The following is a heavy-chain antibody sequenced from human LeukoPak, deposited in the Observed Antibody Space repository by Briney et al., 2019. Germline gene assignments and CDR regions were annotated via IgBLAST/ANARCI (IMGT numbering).Heavy chain of an antibody. CDR1: GFTFSSYA. J-gene: IGHJ3*02. CDR3: AKGPGYSYGLGAFDI. Sequence: GGSLRLSCAASGFTFSSYAMSWVRQAPGKGMEWVSAISGSGGSTYYADSVKGRFTISGDNSKNTLYLQMNSLRAEDTAVYYCAKGPGYSYGLGAFDIWGQGTMVTVSS. V-gene: IGHV3-23*01. D-gene: IGHD5-18*01. CDR2: ISGSGGST.